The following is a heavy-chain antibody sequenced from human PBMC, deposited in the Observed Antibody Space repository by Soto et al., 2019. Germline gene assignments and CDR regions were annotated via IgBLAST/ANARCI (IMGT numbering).Heavy chain of an antibody. Sequence: EVQLLESGGGLVQPGGSLRLSCAASGFTFSSYAMSWVRQAPGKGLEWVSAISGSGDSTYYADSVKGRFTISRDNPKNTPYLQMNSLRAEDTAVYYCATRTVGWYFELWGRCTLVTVSS. D-gene: IGHD4-17*01. CDR1: GFTFSSYA. CDR2: ISGSGDST. CDR3: ATRTVGWYFEL. J-gene: IGHJ2*01. V-gene: IGHV3-23*01.